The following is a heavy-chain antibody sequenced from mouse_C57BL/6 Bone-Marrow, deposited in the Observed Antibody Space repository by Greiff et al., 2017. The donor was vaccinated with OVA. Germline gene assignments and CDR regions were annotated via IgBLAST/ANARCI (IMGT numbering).Heavy chain of an antibody. CDR2: IYPGSGNT. CDR3: AIGTIGIGDYFFWYFDV. CDR1: GYSFTSYY. V-gene: IGHV1-66*01. J-gene: IGHJ1*03. Sequence: VQLQQSGPELVKPGASVKISCKASGYSFTSYYIHWVKQRPGQGLEWIGWIYPGSGNTKYNEKFKGKATLTADTSSSTAYMQLSSLTSEDSAVYYSAIGTIGIGDYFFWYFDVWGTGTTVTVSS. D-gene: IGHD2-14*01.